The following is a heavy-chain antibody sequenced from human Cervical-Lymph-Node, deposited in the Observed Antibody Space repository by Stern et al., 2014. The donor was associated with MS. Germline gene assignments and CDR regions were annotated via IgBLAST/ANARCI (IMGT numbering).Heavy chain of an antibody. V-gene: IGHV1-69*01. J-gene: IGHJ6*02. CDR1: GVTFSNSS. CDR2: IIPLFDST. Sequence: QVQLVHSGTEVKKPGSSVKVSCKASGVTFSNSSITWVRQAPGQGLEWMGGIIPLFDSTHYEQMFQGRVTITADESTITSYMELNSLRSEDTAVYYCARGGLYYYYSGMDVWGQGTTVIVSS. CDR3: ARGGLYYYYSGMDV.